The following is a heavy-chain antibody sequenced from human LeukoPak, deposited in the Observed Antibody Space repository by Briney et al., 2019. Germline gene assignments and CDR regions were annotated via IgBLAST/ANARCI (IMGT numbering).Heavy chain of an antibody. D-gene: IGHD2-2*01. V-gene: IGHV4-34*01. J-gene: IGHJ5*02. Sequence: PSETLSLTCGVYGGSFSGYYWSWIRQPPGKGLEWIGEISHSGSTYYNPSLKSRVTISVDTSKNQFSLKLSSVTAADTAVYYCARVGCSSTSCYFLHWFDPWGQGTLVTVSS. CDR3: ARVGCSSTSCYFLHWFDP. CDR2: ISHSGST. CDR1: GGSFSGYY.